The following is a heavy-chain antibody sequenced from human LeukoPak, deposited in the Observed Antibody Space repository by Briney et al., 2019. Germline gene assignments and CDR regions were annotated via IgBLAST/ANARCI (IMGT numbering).Heavy chain of an antibody. CDR1: GGSFSGYY. Sequence: PSETLSLTCAVYGGSFSGYYWSWISQPPGKGLEGIGEINHGGSTNYNPSLKSRVTISVDTSKNQFSLKLSSVTAADTAVYYCARVGPPYYDVWSGYYTVFYYYMDVWGKGTTVTVSS. CDR3: ARVGPPYYDVWSGYYTVFYYYMDV. J-gene: IGHJ6*03. CDR2: INHGGST. D-gene: IGHD3-3*01. V-gene: IGHV4-34*01.